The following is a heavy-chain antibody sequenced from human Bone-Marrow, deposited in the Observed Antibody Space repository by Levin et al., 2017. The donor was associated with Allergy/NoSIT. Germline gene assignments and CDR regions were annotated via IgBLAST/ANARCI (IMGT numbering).Heavy chain of an antibody. CDR1: GFTFINDW. J-gene: IGHJ4*02. Sequence: GGSLRLSCAASGFTFINDWMSCVRQAPGKGLEWVGHIRGKADGGTTDYAAPVKGRFTVSRDDSKNMLYLQMNSLRTEDTAVYYCTTDEWDWGQGTLITVS. D-gene: IGHD2-8*01. V-gene: IGHV3-15*01. CDR3: TTDEWD. CDR2: IRGKADGGTT.